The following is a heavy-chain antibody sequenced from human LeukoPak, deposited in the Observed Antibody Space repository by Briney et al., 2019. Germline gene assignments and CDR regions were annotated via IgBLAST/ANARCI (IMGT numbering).Heavy chain of an antibody. CDR2: IYYSGST. CDR3: ARAGQGYCTSASCYLSLDY. Sequence: SETLSLTCTVSGGSISSSSYYWGWIRQPSGKGLEWIGSIYYSGSTYYNPSLKSRVAISVDKSKNQFSLNLNSVTAADTAVYYCARAGQGYCTSASCYLSLDYWGQGTLVTVSS. V-gene: IGHV4-39*07. J-gene: IGHJ4*02. D-gene: IGHD2-2*01. CDR1: GGSISSSSYY.